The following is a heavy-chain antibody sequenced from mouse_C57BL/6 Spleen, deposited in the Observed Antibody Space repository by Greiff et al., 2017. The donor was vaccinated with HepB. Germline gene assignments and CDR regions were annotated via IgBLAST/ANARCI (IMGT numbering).Heavy chain of an antibody. D-gene: IGHD2-5*01. CDR2: INPNNGGT. CDR3: ARRDYSNLYYAMDY. V-gene: IGHV1-18*01. Sequence: DVHLVESGPELVKPGASVKIPCKASGYTFTDYNMDWVKQSHGKSLEWIGDINPNNGGTIYNQKFKGKATLTVDKSSSTAYMELRSLTSEDTAVYYCARRDYSNLYYAMDYWGQGTSVTVSS. CDR1: GYTFTDYN. J-gene: IGHJ4*01.